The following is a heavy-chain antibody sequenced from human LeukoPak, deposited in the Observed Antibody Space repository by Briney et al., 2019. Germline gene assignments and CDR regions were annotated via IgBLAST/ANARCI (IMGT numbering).Heavy chain of an antibody. CDR2: ISSSSSYI. J-gene: IGHJ3*02. Sequence: GGSLRLSCAASGFTFSSYSMNWVRQAPGKGLEWVSSISSSSSYIYYADSVKGRFTISRDNAKNSLYLQMNSLRAEDTAVYYCAGIAAAGTYAFDIWGQGTMVTVSS. CDR3: AGIAAAGTYAFDI. CDR1: GFTFSSYS. D-gene: IGHD6-13*01. V-gene: IGHV3-21*01.